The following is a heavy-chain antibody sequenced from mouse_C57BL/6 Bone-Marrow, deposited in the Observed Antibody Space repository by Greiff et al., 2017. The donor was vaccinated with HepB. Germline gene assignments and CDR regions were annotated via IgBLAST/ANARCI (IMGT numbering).Heavy chain of an antibody. V-gene: IGHV1-69*01. CDR1: GYTFTSYW. CDR3: ARGPLAYYAMDY. CDR2: IDPSDSYT. J-gene: IGHJ4*01. Sequence: QQSCKASGYTFTSYWMHWVKQRPGQGLEWIGEIDPSDSYTNYNQKFKGKSTLTVDKSSSTAYMQLSSLTSEDSAVYYCARGPLAYYAMDYWGQGTSVTVSS.